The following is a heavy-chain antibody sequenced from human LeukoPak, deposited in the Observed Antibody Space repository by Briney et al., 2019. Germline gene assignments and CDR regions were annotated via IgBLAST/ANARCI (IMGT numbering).Heavy chain of an antibody. J-gene: IGHJ3*02. Sequence: GGSLRLSCAASGFTFSNYGMHWVRQVPGKGLEWVAAIWFDGIKKYYADSVKGRLTISRDNSKNTLYLQVNSLRAKDTAVYYCARDLEDSSPFGAFDMWGQGTMVTVSS. V-gene: IGHV3-33*01. CDR2: IWFDGIKK. D-gene: IGHD3-22*01. CDR1: GFTFSNYG. CDR3: ARDLEDSSPFGAFDM.